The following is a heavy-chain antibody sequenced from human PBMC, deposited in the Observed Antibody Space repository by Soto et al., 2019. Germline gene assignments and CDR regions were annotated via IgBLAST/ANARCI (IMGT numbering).Heavy chain of an antibody. Sequence: QVQLKESGPGLVTPSETLSLTCTVSGGSISSYYWSWIRQPPGKGLEWIGYIYYSGSTNYNPSLKRRVTISVDTSKNQFSLKLSSVTAADTAVYYCAREWHYYDSSGYIYYYGMDVWGQWPKVTVYS. CDR1: GGSISSYY. V-gene: IGHV4-59*01. CDR2: IYYSGST. J-gene: IGHJ6*02. D-gene: IGHD3-22*01. CDR3: AREWHYYDSSGYIYYYGMDV.